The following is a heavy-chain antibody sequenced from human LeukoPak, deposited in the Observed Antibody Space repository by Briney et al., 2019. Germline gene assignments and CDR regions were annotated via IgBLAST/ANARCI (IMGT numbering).Heavy chain of an antibody. CDR3: AKDGGLWVSAHWGDS. CDR2: INTDGSNT. CDR1: GFTFSTYW. V-gene: IGHV3-74*01. J-gene: IGHJ4*02. D-gene: IGHD7-27*01. Sequence: PGGSLRLSCAASGFTFSTYWMHWVRQAPGKGLVWVSRINTDGSNTYYADSVKGRFTVSRDNSKNTLFLQMNSLRAEDTAVYYCAKDGGLWVSAHWGDSWGRGTLVTVSS.